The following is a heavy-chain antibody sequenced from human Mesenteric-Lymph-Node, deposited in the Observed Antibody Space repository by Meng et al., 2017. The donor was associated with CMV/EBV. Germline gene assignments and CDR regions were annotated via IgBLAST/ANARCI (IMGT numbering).Heavy chain of an antibody. V-gene: IGHV4-31*03. Sequence: CTFSGGSISSGGYYWSWIRQHPGKGLEWIGYIYYSGGTYYNPSLKSRVTISVDTSKNQFSLKLSSVTAADTAVYYCARGRDDYASGYWGQGTLVTVSS. CDR3: ARGRDDYASGY. D-gene: IGHD4-17*01. J-gene: IGHJ4*02. CDR2: IYYSGGT. CDR1: GGSISSGGYY.